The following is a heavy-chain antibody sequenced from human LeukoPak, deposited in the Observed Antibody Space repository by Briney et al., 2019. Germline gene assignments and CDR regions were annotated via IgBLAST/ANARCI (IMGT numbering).Heavy chain of an antibody. D-gene: IGHD1-26*01. CDR2: MNPNSGNT. CDR3: ARAYSGSYTAPSFFDY. Sequence: GASVKVSCKASGYTFTSYDINWVRQATGQGLEWMGWMNPNSGNTGYAQKFQGRVTITRNTSISTAYMELSSLRSEDTAVYYCARAYSGSYTAPSFFDYWGQGTLVTVSS. V-gene: IGHV1-8*03. J-gene: IGHJ4*02. CDR1: GYTFTSYD.